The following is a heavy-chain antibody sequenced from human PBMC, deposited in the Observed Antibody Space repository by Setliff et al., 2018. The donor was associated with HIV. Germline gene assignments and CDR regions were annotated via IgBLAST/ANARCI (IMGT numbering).Heavy chain of an antibody. CDR2: ISGYNDET. CDR1: GYTFTIYG. V-gene: IGHV1-18*01. D-gene: IGHD3-3*01. J-gene: IGHJ5*02. CDR3: ARDPIRAVGVDFWSATNNWFGP. Sequence: ASVKVSCKASGYTFTIYGITWVRQAPGQGLEWMGWISGYNDETNYAQKFQGRVTMTTDTSTNTVYMELSSLRSEDTAVYYCARDPIRAVGVDFWSATNNWFGPWGQGTLVTRLL.